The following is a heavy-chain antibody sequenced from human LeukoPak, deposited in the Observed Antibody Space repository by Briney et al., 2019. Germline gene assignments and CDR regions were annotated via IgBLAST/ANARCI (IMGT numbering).Heavy chain of an antibody. V-gene: IGHV3-21*04. Sequence: GGSLRLSCAASGFTFSSYSMNWVRQAPGKGLEWVSSISSSSSYIYYADSVKGRFTISRDNSKNTLYLQMNSLRAEDTAVYYCASSGSYQRDYWGQGTLVTVSS. J-gene: IGHJ4*02. CDR2: ISSSSSYI. D-gene: IGHD1-26*01. CDR3: ASSGSYQRDY. CDR1: GFTFSSYS.